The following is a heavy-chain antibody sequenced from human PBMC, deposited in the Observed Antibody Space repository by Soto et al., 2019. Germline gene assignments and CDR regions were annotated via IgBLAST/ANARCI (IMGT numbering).Heavy chain of an antibody. J-gene: IGHJ6*02. Sequence: APVKVSCKASGYTFTSYAMHWVRQAPGQRLEWMGWINAGNGNTKYSQKFQGRVTITRDTSTSTAYMELSSLRSEDTAVYYCARSTYYYDSSGYWGGMDVWGQGTTVTVSS. D-gene: IGHD3-22*01. CDR2: INAGNGNT. V-gene: IGHV1-3*01. CDR1: GYTFTSYA. CDR3: ARSTYYYDSSGYWGGMDV.